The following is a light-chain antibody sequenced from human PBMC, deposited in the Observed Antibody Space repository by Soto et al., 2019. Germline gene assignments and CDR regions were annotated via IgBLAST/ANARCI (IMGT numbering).Light chain of an antibody. J-gene: IGKJ4*01. CDR3: QQYNNWPPVT. V-gene: IGKV3-15*01. CDR2: GAS. CDR1: QSVRSN. Sequence: IVLRQSLRTVSLSSWERAALACRVSQSVRSNLAWYQQKPGQAPRLLXYGASTRATGIPARFSGSGSGTEFTLTISSLQSEDFAVYYCQQYNNWPPVTFGGGTKVDIK.